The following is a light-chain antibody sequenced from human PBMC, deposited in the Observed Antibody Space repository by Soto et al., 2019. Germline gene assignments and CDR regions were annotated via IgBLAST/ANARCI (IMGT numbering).Light chain of an antibody. CDR2: PAS. CDR1: QGIAGY. Sequence: DIQLTQSPSFLSASVGDRVTLTCRASQGIAGYLGWYQQKPGKAPKLLISPASTLQSGGPSRFSGSGSGTEFTLTIRSLQPEESATYYCQQVVSYPVTFGGGTKVEIK. V-gene: IGKV1-9*01. J-gene: IGKJ4*01. CDR3: QQVVSYPVT.